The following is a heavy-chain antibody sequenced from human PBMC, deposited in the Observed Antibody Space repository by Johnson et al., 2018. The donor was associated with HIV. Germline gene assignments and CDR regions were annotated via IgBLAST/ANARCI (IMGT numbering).Heavy chain of an antibody. CDR2: IRYDGSNK. CDR3: ARDRSSSSHAFDI. V-gene: IGHV3-30*02. Sequence: QVQLVESGGGLIQPGGSLRLSCAASGFTVSSYGMHWVRQAPGKGLEWVAFIRYDGSNKYYADSVRGRFTISRDNSKNTLYLQMNSLRAEDTAVYYCARDRSSSSHAFDIWGQGTMVTVSS. J-gene: IGHJ3*02. CDR1: GFTVSSYG. D-gene: IGHD6-6*01.